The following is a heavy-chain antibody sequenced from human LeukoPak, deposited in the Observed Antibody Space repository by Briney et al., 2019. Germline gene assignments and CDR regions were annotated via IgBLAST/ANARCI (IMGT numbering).Heavy chain of an antibody. J-gene: IGHJ4*02. CDR3: AGYSYSLRVVTFDY. V-gene: IGHV3-23*01. D-gene: IGHD5-18*01. CDR1: GFTFSSYA. Sequence: GGSLRLSCAASGFTFSSYAMSWVRQAPGKGLEWVSAISGSGGSTYYADSVKGRFTISRDNSKNTLYLQMNSLRAEDTAVYYCAGYSYSLRVVTFDYWGQGTLVTVSS. CDR2: ISGSGGST.